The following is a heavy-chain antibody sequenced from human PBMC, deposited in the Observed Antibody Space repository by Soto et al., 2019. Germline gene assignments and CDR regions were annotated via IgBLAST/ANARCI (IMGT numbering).Heavy chain of an antibody. D-gene: IGHD2-21*02. CDR3: AKDHSEVTAIPFDY. V-gene: IGHV3-30*18. CDR1: GFTFSSYG. CDR2: ISYDGSNK. J-gene: IGHJ4*02. Sequence: GGSLRLSCAAPGFTFSSYGMHWVRQAPGKGLEWVAVISYDGSNKYYADSVKGRFTISRDNSKNTLYLQMNSLRAEDTAVYYCAKDHSEVTAIPFDYWGQGTLVTVSS.